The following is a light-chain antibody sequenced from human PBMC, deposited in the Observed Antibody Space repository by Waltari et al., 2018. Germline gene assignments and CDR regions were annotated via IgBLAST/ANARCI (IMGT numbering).Light chain of an antibody. J-gene: IGLJ1*01. CDR1: SSDVGGYNY. CDR2: DVS. Sequence: QSALTQPASVSGSPGQSITFSCTGTSSDVGGYNYVSWYQQHPGKAPKLVFYDVSNRSAGVSNLFSGAKSGNTASLTISGLQAEDEADYYCSSYTSSITFVFGTGTKVTVL. CDR3: SSYTSSITFV. V-gene: IGLV2-14*03.